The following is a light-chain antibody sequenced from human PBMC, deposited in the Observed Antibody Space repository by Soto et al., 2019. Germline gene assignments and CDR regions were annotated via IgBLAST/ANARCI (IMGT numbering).Light chain of an antibody. CDR2: SSS. CDR1: QWFSGKN. V-gene: IGKV3-20*01. CDR3: QQYGTWIT. Sequence: EIVLTQSPATLSLSPGERVSLSCGASQWFSGKNLAWYQQKPGQPPRLLIYSSSVRASGVPDRFRGSGSGTDLTLTITRLEHEDFAVYYCQQYGTWITFGQGTRLETK. J-gene: IGKJ5*01.